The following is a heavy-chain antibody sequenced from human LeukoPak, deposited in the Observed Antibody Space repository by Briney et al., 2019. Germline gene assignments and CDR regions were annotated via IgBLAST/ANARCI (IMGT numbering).Heavy chain of an antibody. D-gene: IGHD3-10*01. CDR2: IIPIFGTA. V-gene: IGHV1-69*05. Sequence: ASVKVSCKASGYTFTSYGISWVRQAPGQGLEWMGRIIPIFGTANYAQKFQGRVTITTDESTSTAYMELSSLRSEDTAVYYCARDRLIGSGSYYSYWGQGTLVTVSS. CDR3: ARDRLIGSGSYYSY. J-gene: IGHJ4*02. CDR1: GYTFTSYG.